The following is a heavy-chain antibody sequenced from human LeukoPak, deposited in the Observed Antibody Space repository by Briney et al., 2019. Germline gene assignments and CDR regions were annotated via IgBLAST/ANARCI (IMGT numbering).Heavy chain of an antibody. Sequence: PGRSLRLSCTASGFTFGDYAMSWVRQAPGKGLEWVGFIRSKAYGGTTEYAASVKGRFTISRDDSKSIAYLQMNSLKTEDTAVCYCTGGYSYGLKIDAFDIWGQGTMVTVSS. CDR3: TGGYSYGLKIDAFDI. D-gene: IGHD5-18*01. CDR1: GFTFGDYA. J-gene: IGHJ3*02. V-gene: IGHV3-49*04. CDR2: IRSKAYGGTT.